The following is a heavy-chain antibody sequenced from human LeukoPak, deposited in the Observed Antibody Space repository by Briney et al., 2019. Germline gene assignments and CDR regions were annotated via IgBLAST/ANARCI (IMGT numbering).Heavy chain of an antibody. Sequence: PGGSLRLSCAASGFTFSSYGMHWVRQAPGKGLEWVAVIWYDGSNKYYADSVKGRFTISRDNSKNTLYLQMTSLRAEDTAVYYCARDLEGGYYFDDWGQGTLVTVSS. CDR2: IWYDGSNK. CDR3: ARDLEGGYYFDD. CDR1: GFTFSSYG. J-gene: IGHJ4*02. D-gene: IGHD2-15*01. V-gene: IGHV3-33*01.